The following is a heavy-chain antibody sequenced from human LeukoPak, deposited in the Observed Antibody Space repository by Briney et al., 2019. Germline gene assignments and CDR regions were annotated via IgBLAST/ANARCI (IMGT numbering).Heavy chain of an antibody. J-gene: IGHJ4*02. CDR1: GFIFRNYD. CDR3: AKDRGTARSTHFDY. D-gene: IGHD3-10*01. CDR2: VRYDGSNK. V-gene: IGHV3-30*02. Sequence: GGSLRLSCAAFGFIFRNYDMHWVRQAPGKGLEWVAYVRYDGSNKYYADSVKGRFTISRDDSRNTLYLQMNSLRAEDTAVYYCAKDRGTARSTHFDYWGQGTLVTVSS.